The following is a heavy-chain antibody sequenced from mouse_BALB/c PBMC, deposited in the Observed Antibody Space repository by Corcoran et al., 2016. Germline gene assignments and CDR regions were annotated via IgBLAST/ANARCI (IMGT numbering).Heavy chain of an antibody. V-gene: IGHV9-4*02. CDR3: ARAITTVVFDY. CDR2: INTHSGVP. D-gene: IGHD1-1*01. CDR1: GYTFTTAG. Sequence: QIQLVQSGPELNKPGETVRISCKASGYTFTTAGMQWVQKMPGKGLKWIGWINTHSGVPKYAEDFKGRFAFSLETSASTAYLQISNLKNEDTATYFCARAITTVVFDYWGQGTTLTVSS. J-gene: IGHJ2*01.